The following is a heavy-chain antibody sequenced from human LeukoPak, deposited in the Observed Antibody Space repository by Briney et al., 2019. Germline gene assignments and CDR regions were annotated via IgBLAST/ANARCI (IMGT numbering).Heavy chain of an antibody. D-gene: IGHD2-21*01. J-gene: IGHJ4*02. CDR1: GYTSTSYS. Sequence: ASVKVSCKASGYTSTSYSMHWVRQAPGQGLEWMGIINPSDGSTDYAQKFQGRATMTRDTSTSTFNMELNNLRSDDTAVYYCTRVAIDTLYYFDYWGQGTLVTVSS. V-gene: IGHV1-46*01. CDR3: TRVAIDTLYYFDY. CDR2: INPSDGST.